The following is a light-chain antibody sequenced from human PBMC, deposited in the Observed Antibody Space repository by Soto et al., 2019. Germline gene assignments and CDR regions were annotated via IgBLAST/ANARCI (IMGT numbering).Light chain of an antibody. CDR3: QQRSNWPMYT. Sequence: EVMLSLSPGTLALPPGGTAALSCSASPSLGSDLAWYQQKPGQAPRLLIYDASNRATGIPARFSGSGSGTDFTLTISRLEPEDFAVYYCQQRSNWPMYTFGQGTKVDIK. CDR1: PSLGSD. CDR2: DAS. V-gene: IGKV3-11*01. J-gene: IGKJ2*01.